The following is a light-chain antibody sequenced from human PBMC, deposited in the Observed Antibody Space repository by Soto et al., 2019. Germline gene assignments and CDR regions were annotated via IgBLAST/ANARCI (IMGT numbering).Light chain of an antibody. CDR2: RND. CDR3: AAWDDTVRSYV. V-gene: IGLV1-47*01. J-gene: IGLJ1*01. CDR1: ISNIGNNY. Sequence: QSVLTQPPSVSGTPGQRVTISCSGSISNIGNNYVYWFQQLPGTAPKVLSNRNDQRPSGVPDRFSGSKSGTSASLPISGLRSEDEAEYYCAAWDDTVRSYVFGTGTKLTVL.